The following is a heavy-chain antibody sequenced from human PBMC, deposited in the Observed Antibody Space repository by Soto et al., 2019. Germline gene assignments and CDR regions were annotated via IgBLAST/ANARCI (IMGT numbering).Heavy chain of an antibody. D-gene: IGHD3-9*01. CDR1: GYSFTSYK. J-gene: IGHJ4*02. Sequence: GESLKISCKGSGYSFTSYKIAWVRQMPGKGLEWMGIIFPGDSDTRYSPSFQGQVTISADKSTSTAYLQWSSLKASDTAMYYCARHATYHDILSGYYFDYWGQGTLVTVSS. CDR3: ARHATYHDILSGYYFDY. V-gene: IGHV5-51*01. CDR2: IFPGDSDT.